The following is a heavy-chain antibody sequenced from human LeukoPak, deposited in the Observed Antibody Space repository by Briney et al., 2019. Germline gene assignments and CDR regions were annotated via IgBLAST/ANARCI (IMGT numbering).Heavy chain of an antibody. CDR1: GFTFSSYG. V-gene: IGHV3-23*01. CDR3: AKAGSSWYSFDY. J-gene: IGHJ4*02. Sequence: HPGGSLRLSCAASGFTFSSYGMSWVRQAPGKGLEWVSAISGSGGSTYYADSVKGRFTISRDNSKNTLYLQMNSLRAEDTAVYYCAKAGSSWYSFDYWGQGTLVTVSS. CDR2: ISGSGGST. D-gene: IGHD6-13*01.